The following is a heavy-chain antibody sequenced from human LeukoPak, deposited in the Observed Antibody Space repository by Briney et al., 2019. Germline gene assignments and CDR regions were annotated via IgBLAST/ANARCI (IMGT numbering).Heavy chain of an antibody. J-gene: IGHJ4*02. Sequence: GGSLRLSCAASGFTLSSNYISWVRQAPGKGLEWVSVIYSGGSTYYADSVKGRFTISRDNAKNSLYLQMNSLRAEDTAVYYCARGLGWGTLVRGVIIDYWGQGTLVTVSS. V-gene: IGHV3-53*01. CDR3: ARGLGWGTLVRGVIIDY. CDR2: IYSGGST. CDR1: GFTLSSNY. D-gene: IGHD3-10*01.